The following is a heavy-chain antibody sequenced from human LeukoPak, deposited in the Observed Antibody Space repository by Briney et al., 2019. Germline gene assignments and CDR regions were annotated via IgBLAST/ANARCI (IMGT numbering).Heavy chain of an antibody. CDR2: ISSSISYI. CDR3: ARDVTYYDFWSGYSP. CDR1: GFTFSSYS. V-gene: IGHV3-21*01. D-gene: IGHD3-3*01. Sequence: GGSLRLSCAASGFTFSSYSMNRVRQAPGKGLEWVSSISSSISYIYYADSVKGRFTISRDNAKNSLYLQMNSLRAEDTAVYYCARDVTYYDFWSGYSPWGQGTLVTVSS. J-gene: IGHJ5*02.